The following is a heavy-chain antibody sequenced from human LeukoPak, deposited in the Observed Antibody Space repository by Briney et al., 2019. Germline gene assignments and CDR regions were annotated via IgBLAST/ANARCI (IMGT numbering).Heavy chain of an antibody. CDR1: GGSITGYY. Sequence: SETLSLTCTVSGGSITGYYWTWIRQPAGKGLEWIGRIYSGGSTNYNPPLKSRVTMSVDTSKNQFSLKLSSVTAADTAVYYCATGRDTDSARGYYDMDVWGQGTTVTVSS. CDR2: IYSGGST. J-gene: IGHJ6*02. D-gene: IGHD1-14*01. CDR3: ATGRDTDSARGYYDMDV. V-gene: IGHV4-4*07.